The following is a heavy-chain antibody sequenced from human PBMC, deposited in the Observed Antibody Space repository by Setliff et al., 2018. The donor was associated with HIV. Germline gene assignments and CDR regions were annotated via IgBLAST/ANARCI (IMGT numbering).Heavy chain of an antibody. CDR3: TTAVAQNWYGSGNENY. J-gene: IGHJ4*02. CDR1: GFNVNNKY. CDR2: IYSDDYT. V-gene: IGHV3-66*01. D-gene: IGHD3-10*01. Sequence: GGSLRLSCAASGFNVNNKYMSWVRRAPGKGLEWVSIIYSDDYTKYADSLKGRFTISRDTSKNTLYLQMNSLKTEDTAVYYCTTAVAQNWYGSGNENYWGQGTLVTVSS.